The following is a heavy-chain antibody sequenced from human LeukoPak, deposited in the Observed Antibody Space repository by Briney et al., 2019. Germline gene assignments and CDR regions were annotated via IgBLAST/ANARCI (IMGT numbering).Heavy chain of an antibody. V-gene: IGHV3-48*01. J-gene: IGHJ4*02. Sequence: GWSLRLSCVASGFTFRNHGMIWVRQAPGKGLEWLSYISPRSETKNYADSVKDRFTISRDDAENSVYLHMNSLRAEDTAVYYCARVEGPTVNTMYYDLWGQGTLVTVSS. D-gene: IGHD4-11*01. CDR1: GFTFRNHG. CDR2: ISPRSETK. CDR3: ARVEGPTVNTMYYDL.